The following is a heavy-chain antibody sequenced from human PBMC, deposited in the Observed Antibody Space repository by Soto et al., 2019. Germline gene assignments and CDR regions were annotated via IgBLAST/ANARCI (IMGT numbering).Heavy chain of an antibody. CDR2: ISAYNGNT. V-gene: IGHV1-18*04. D-gene: IGHD6-6*01. CDR1: GYTFTSYG. J-gene: IGHJ6*02. CDR3: ARDLSAARHYYYYGMDI. Sequence: GASVKVSCKASGYTFTSYGISWVRQAPGQGLEWMGWISAYNGNTNYAQKLQGRVTMTTDTSTSTAYMELRSLRSDDTAVYYCARDLSAARHYYYYGMDIWGQGTTVTVSS.